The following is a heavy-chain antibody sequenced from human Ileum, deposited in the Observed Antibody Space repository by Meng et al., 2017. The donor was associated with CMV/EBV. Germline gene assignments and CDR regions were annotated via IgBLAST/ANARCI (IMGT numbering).Heavy chain of an antibody. V-gene: IGHV4-59*08. Sequence: QVQLQESGPGLVKPSETLSLSCSVSGAYINSYFWSWIRQPPGKGLEWIGYIYYNGRTDYNPSLSSRVTISVDTSKKQFSLKLTTVTTADTAVYYCVRGPVLTGNLNWGQGSLVTVSS. CDR3: VRGPVLTGNLN. J-gene: IGHJ4*02. CDR1: GAYINSYF. CDR2: IYYNGRT. D-gene: IGHD3-9*01.